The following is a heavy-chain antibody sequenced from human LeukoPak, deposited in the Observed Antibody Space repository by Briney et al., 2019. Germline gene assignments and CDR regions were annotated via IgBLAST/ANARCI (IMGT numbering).Heavy chain of an antibody. V-gene: IGHV1-2*02. CDR2: INPNSGGT. CDR1: GYTFTGYY. Sequence: GASVKVSCKASGYTFTGYYMHWVRQAPGQGLEWMGWINPNSGGTNYAQKSQGRVTMTRDTSISTAYMELSRLRSDDTAVYYCARVNVGSGSYSWFDPWGQGTLVTVSS. D-gene: IGHD3-10*01. J-gene: IGHJ5*02. CDR3: ARVNVGSGSYSWFDP.